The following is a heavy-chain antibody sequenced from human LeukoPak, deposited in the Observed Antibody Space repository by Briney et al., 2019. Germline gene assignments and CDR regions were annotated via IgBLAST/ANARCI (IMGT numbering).Heavy chain of an antibody. CDR1: GGSLSSGSYY. J-gene: IGHJ6*03. D-gene: IGHD6-13*01. CDR2: IYSSGST. CDR3: AREASSSWYYYYMDV. Sequence: PSQTLSLTCTVSGGSLSSGSYYWSWIRQPAGKGLEWIGRIYSSGSTNYNPSLKSRVTVSVDTSKNQFSLKVSSVTAADTAVYYCAREASSSWYYYYMDVWGKGATVTVSS. V-gene: IGHV4-61*02.